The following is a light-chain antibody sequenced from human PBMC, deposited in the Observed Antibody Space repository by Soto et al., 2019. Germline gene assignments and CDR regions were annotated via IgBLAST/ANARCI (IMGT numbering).Light chain of an antibody. J-gene: IGKJ3*01. CDR3: QQSYSTLS. Sequence: DIQMTQSPSSLSASVGDRVTITCRASQSISSYLNWYQQKPGKAPKLLIYAASNLQSGVPSRFSGSGSGTDFTLTISSLQPEDFATYYCQQSYSTLSVGPGTKVDIK. CDR1: QSISSY. V-gene: IGKV1-39*01. CDR2: AAS.